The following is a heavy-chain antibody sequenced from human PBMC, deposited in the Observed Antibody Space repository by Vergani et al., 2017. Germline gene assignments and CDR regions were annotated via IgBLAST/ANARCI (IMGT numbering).Heavy chain of an antibody. Sequence: VSCKASGGTFSSYTISWVRQAPGQGLEWMGRIIPILGIANYAQKFQGRVTITADKSTSTAYMELSSLRSEDTAVYYCARAAGRVFCSGGSCYSGNYYYGMDVWGQGTTVTVSS. CDR2: IIPILGIA. CDR1: GGTFSSYT. D-gene: IGHD2-15*01. V-gene: IGHV1-69*02. CDR3: ARAAGRVFCSGGSCYSGNYYYGMDV. J-gene: IGHJ6*02.